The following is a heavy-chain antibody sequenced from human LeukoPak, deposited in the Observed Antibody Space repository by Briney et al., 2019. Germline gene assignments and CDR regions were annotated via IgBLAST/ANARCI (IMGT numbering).Heavy chain of an antibody. V-gene: IGHV1-2*02. D-gene: IGHD6-19*01. Sequence: ASVKVSCKASGYTFTGYYMHWVRQAPGQGLEWMGWINPNSGGTNYAQKFQGRATMTRDTSISTAYMELSRLRSDDTAVYYWGRPVEQWSGYDYWGQGTLVTVSS. CDR2: INPNSGGT. CDR3: GRPVEQWSGYDY. CDR1: GYTFTGYY. J-gene: IGHJ4*02.